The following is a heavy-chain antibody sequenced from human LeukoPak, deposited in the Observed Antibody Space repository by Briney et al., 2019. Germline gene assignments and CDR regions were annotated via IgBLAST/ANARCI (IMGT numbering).Heavy chain of an antibody. Sequence: PSETLSLTCTVSGGSISSSSYYWGWIRQPPGKGLEWIGSIYCSGSTYYNPSLKSRVTISVDTSKNQFSLKLSSVTAADTAVYYCARGALYYDILTGYYTSYYFDYWGQGTLVTVSS. CDR3: ARGALYYDILTGYYTSYYFDY. J-gene: IGHJ4*02. D-gene: IGHD3-9*01. V-gene: IGHV4-39*01. CDR2: IYCSGST. CDR1: GGSISSSSYY.